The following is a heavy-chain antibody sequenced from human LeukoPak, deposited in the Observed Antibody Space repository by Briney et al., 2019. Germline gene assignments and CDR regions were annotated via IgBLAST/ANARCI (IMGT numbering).Heavy chain of an antibody. J-gene: IGHJ3*02. CDR1: GGSISSYY. CDR3: ARDQRYYGSGSYDAFDI. Sequence: NPSETLSLTCTVSGGSISSYYWSWIRQPPGKGLEWIGYIYYSGSTNYNPSLKSRVTISVDTSKNQFSLKLSSVTAADTAVYYCARDQRYYGSGSYDAFDIWGRGTMVTVSS. V-gene: IGHV4-59*01. CDR2: IYYSGST. D-gene: IGHD3-10*01.